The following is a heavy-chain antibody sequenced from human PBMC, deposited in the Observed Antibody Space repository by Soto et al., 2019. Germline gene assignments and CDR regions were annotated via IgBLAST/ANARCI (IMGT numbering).Heavy chain of an antibody. V-gene: IGHV3-74*01. CDR1: GFTFSSYW. CDR2: INSDGSST. D-gene: IGHD2-2*01. CDR3: ARGGSCTSTSCYDYYYSGLDV. J-gene: IGHJ6*02. Sequence: QPVGSLRLSCAASGFTFSSYWMHWVRQAPGKGLVWVSRINSDGSSTSYADSVKGRFTISRDNAKNTLFLQMNSLRAEDTAIYYCARGGSCTSTSCYDYYYSGLDVWGQGTTVTVSS.